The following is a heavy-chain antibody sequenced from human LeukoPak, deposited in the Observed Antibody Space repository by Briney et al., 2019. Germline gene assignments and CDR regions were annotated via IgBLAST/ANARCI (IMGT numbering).Heavy chain of an antibody. V-gene: IGHV4-34*01. CDR1: GGSFSGYY. J-gene: IGHJ4*02. Sequence: PSETLSLTCAVYGGSFSGYYWSWIRRPPGKGLEWIGEINHSGSTNYNPSLKSRVTISVDTSKNQFSLKLSSVTAADTAVYYCARGNLWSGSFPYWGQGTLVTVSS. CDR2: INHSGST. D-gene: IGHD3-3*01. CDR3: ARGNLWSGSFPY.